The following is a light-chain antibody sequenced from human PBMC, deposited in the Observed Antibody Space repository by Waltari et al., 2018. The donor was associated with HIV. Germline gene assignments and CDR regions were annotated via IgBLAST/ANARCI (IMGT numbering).Light chain of an antibody. CDR2: DTE. V-gene: IGLV7-46*01. Sequence: QVVVTQEPSLSVSPGGTVTVTCAPVAGTVSRTHYTHWFQLKPGQAPRTLLYDTEKRHPWTPGRFAGSLIGGRAALMLAGALPDDEADYYCLLSYFGVRVFGGGTKLTV. J-gene: IGLJ3*02. CDR3: LLSYFGVRV. CDR1: AGTVSRTHY.